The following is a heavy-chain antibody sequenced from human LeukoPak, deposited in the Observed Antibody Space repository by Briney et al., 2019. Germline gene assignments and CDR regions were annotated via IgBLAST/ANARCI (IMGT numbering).Heavy chain of an antibody. CDR2: IYYSGST. Sequence: PSETLSLTCTVSGYSISSGYYWGWIRQPPGKGLEWIGSIYYSGSTYYNPPLKSRVTISVDTSKNQFSLKLSSVTAADTAVYYCASGYSYDLFDYWGQGTLVTVSS. CDR3: ASGYSYDLFDY. CDR1: GYSISSGYY. V-gene: IGHV4-38-2*02. J-gene: IGHJ4*02. D-gene: IGHD5-18*01.